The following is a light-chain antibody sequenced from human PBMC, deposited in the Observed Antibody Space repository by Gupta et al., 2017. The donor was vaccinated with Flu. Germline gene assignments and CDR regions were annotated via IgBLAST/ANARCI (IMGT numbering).Light chain of an antibody. CDR2: WAS. Sequence: DIVMTQSPDSLALSLGERAIINCRSSQSVLYSSNNKNHLAWFQQKPGQPPKLLIYWASARESGVPDRFSGGGSGTDFTLTISSLQAEDVAVYFCQQYYTTPYTFGQGTKLDIK. CDR1: QSVLYSSNNKNH. CDR3: QQYYTTPYT. J-gene: IGKJ2*01. V-gene: IGKV4-1*01.